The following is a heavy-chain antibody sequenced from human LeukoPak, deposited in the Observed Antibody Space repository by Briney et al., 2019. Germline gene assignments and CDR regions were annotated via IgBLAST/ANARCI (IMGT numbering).Heavy chain of an antibody. D-gene: IGHD3-22*01. CDR3: ARGAMIAVPLGWFDP. J-gene: IGHJ5*02. V-gene: IGHV3-74*01. CDR2: INSDGSST. CDR1: GFTFSNYW. Sequence: PGGSLRLSCVASGFTFSNYWMHCVRQAPGKGLVWVSRINSDGSSTRYADSVKGRFTISRDNAKNTLYLQMNSLRAEDTAVYYCARGAMIAVPLGWFDPWGQGTLVTVSS.